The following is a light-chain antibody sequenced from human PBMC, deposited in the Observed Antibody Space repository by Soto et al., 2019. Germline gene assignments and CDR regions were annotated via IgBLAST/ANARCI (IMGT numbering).Light chain of an antibody. CDR1: QSVSSSY. Sequence: TLSQGESATLSCRASQSVSSSYLAWYQQKPGQAPRLLIYGASSRATGIPDRFSGSGSGTDFTLTISRLEPEDFAVDYCQQYGRSLWTFGQGTKVEI. V-gene: IGKV3-20*01. CDR3: QQYGRSLWT. J-gene: IGKJ1*01. CDR2: GAS.